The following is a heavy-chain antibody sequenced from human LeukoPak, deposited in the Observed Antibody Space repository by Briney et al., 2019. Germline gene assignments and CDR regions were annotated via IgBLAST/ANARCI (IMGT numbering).Heavy chain of an antibody. J-gene: IGHJ5*02. V-gene: IGHV3-30*02. Sequence: PGGSLRLSCAASGFSFSNCGMHWVRQAPGKGQEWVAFIQYGGSNEYYADSVKGRFTISRDNSKNTLYLLMNSLRAEDTAMYYCAKDTWSWGQGTLVTVSS. CDR1: GFSFSNCG. CDR3: AKDTWS. CDR2: IQYGGSNE. D-gene: IGHD2-8*02.